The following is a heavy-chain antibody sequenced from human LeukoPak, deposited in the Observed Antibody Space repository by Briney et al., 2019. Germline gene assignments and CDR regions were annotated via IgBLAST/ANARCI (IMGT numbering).Heavy chain of an antibody. Sequence: GGSLRLSCEASGFMFRPFAMSWVRQAPGKGLEWVSAISGNGYDTYYADSVKGRFTISRDNSKNTSYLQANSLRGEDTAVYYCAKDLAPAAYWGQGTLVTVSS. D-gene: IGHD2-2*01. CDR1: GFMFRPFA. V-gene: IGHV3-23*01. CDR3: AKDLAPAAY. CDR2: ISGNGYDT. J-gene: IGHJ4*02.